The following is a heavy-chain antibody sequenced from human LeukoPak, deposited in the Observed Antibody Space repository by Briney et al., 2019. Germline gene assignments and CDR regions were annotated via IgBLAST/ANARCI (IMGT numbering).Heavy chain of an antibody. Sequence: ASVKVSCKVSGYTLTEVSMHWVRQAPGKGLEWMGGFDPEDGEIKYAQNFQGRVTVTEDTSTETAYMELSSLKSEDTAVYYCATDGLRDLGLDSSAYDTWGQGTLVTVSS. CDR1: GYTLTEVS. J-gene: IGHJ5*02. V-gene: IGHV1-24*01. D-gene: IGHD3-22*01. CDR3: ATDGLRDLGLDSSAYDT. CDR2: FDPEDGEI.